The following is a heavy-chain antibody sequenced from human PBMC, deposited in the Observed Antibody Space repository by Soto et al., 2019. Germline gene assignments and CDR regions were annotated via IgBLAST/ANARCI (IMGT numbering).Heavy chain of an antibody. D-gene: IGHD6-13*01. CDR2: INHSGST. Sequence: QVQLQQWGAGLLKPSETLSLTCAVYGGSFSGYYWSWIRQPPGKGLEWIGEINHSGSTNYNPSLKSLVTISVDTSKNQFSLKLSSVTAAETAVYYCARGRYSSSWYETGRFDYWGQGTLVTVSS. V-gene: IGHV4-34*01. J-gene: IGHJ4*02. CDR1: GGSFSGYY. CDR3: ARGRYSSSWYETGRFDY.